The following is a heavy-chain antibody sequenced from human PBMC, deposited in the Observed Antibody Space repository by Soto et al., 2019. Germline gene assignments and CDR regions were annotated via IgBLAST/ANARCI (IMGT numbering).Heavy chain of an antibody. CDR1: GYSFTSYW. Sequence: PGESLKISCKGSGYSFTSYWIGWVRQMPGKGLEWMGFIYPSDSETRYSQSFQGQVTISADKSIDTAYLQWSSLKASDTAMYYCARRVYDILTGHTGWFDPWGQGTLVTVSS. D-gene: IGHD3-9*01. CDR3: ARRVYDILTGHTGWFDP. V-gene: IGHV5-51*01. CDR2: IYPSDSET. J-gene: IGHJ5*02.